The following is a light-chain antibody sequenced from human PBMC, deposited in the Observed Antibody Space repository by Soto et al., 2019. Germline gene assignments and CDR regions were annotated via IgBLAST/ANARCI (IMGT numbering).Light chain of an antibody. Sequence: QPVLTQPPSVSGAPGQRVTISFTGSSSNIGAGHDVNWYQQLPGSAPKLLIYGSRNRPSGVPDRFSGSRSGTTASLAITGFQAEDEADYYCPSSDSSVRAHYVFGTRTKLTVL. CDR3: PSSDSSVRAHYV. J-gene: IGLJ1*01. V-gene: IGLV1-40*01. CDR2: GSR. CDR1: SSNIGAGHD.